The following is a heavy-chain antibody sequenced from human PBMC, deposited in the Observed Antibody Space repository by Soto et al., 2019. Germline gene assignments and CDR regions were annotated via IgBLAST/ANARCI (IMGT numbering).Heavy chain of an antibody. CDR2: IYYSGSA. D-gene: IGHD2-21*01. Sequence: QVQLQESGPGLVKPSQTLSLTCTVSGGSINSGNDYWSWIRQPPGKGLEWIGYIYYSGSAYYNPFLKGRLTISIDTCKSQFSLRLSSVTAADTAVYYCARVVSWVDPWGQGTLVIVSS. J-gene: IGHJ5*02. V-gene: IGHV4-30-4*01. CDR1: GGSINSGNDY. CDR3: ARVVSWVDP.